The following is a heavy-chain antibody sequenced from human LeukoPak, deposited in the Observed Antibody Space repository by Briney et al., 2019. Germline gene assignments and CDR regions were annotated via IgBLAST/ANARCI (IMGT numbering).Heavy chain of an antibody. Sequence: SQTLSLTCTVSGGSISTSNYFWSWIRQSPGKGLEWIGYIHYTGSAHYSSLKSRVSITVDTSRNQFSLHMTSVTDADTAVYYCAREVNEVSDSDACDTWGQGTMVTVSS. CDR3: AREVNEVSDSDACDT. D-gene: IGHD3-22*01. J-gene: IGHJ3*02. CDR1: GGSISTSNYF. V-gene: IGHV4-30-4*01. CDR2: IHYTGSA.